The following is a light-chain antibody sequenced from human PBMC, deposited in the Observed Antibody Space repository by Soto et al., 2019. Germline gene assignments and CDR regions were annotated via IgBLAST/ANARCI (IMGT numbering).Light chain of an antibody. CDR3: QKYNDYST. CDR2: DAS. J-gene: IGKJ2*01. V-gene: IGKV1-5*01. Sequence: DIQMTQSPSTLCASVGDRVTITCRASQNIRTWLAWYQQKPGKPPRLLISDASSLQSGVPSRFSGSGSGTEFTLTISSLHPDDFATYYCQKYNDYSTFGQGTKLEIK. CDR1: QNIRTW.